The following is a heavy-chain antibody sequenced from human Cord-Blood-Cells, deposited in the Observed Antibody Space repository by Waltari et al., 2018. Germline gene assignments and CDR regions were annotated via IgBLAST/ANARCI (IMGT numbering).Heavy chain of an antibody. Sequence: DGSNKYYADSVKGRFTISRDNSKNTLYLQMNSLRAEDTAVYYCARSASGYYYYYYYGMDVWGQGTTVTVS. CDR2: DGSNK. D-gene: IGHD3-3*01. CDR3: ARSASGYYYYYYYGMDV. J-gene: IGHJ6*02. V-gene: IGHV3-30-3*01.